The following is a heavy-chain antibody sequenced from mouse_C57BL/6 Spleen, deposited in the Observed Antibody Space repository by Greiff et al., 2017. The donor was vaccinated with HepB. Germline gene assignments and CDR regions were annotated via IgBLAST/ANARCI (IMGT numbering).Heavy chain of an antibody. CDR1: GYTFTDYE. CDR3: TRFGYSYYYAMDY. Sequence: VQGVESGAELVRPGASVTLSCKASGYTFTDYEMHWVKQTPVHGLEWIGAIDPETGGTAYNQKFKGKAILTADKSSSTAYMELRSLTSEDSAVYYCTRFGYSYYYAMDYWGQGTSVTVSS. V-gene: IGHV1-15*01. J-gene: IGHJ4*01. D-gene: IGHD2-3*01. CDR2: IDPETGGT.